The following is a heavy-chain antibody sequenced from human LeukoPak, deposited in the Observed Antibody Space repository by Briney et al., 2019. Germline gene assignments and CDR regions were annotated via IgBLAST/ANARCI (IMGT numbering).Heavy chain of an antibody. CDR1: GYTFTSYG. CDR3: ARVRGVYDELERRHYYYMDV. J-gene: IGHJ6*03. Sequence: GASVKVSCKASGYTFTSYGISWVRQAPGQGLEWMGWISAYNGNTNYAQKLQGRVTMTADTSTSTAYMELRSLRSDDTAVYYCARVRGVYDELERRHYYYMDVWGKGTTVTISS. V-gene: IGHV1-18*01. D-gene: IGHD1-1*01. CDR2: ISAYNGNT.